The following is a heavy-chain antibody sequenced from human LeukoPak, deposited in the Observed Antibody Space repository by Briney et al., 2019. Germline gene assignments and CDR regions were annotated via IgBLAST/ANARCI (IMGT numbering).Heavy chain of an antibody. J-gene: IGHJ5*02. V-gene: IGHV3-23*01. Sequence: GGSLRLSCAASGFTFSNYGMGWVRQAPGKGLELVSAISGSGDNPYYADSVRGRFTISRDNSKNTLSLQMNSLRGDDTAVYYCAKDRTGTTGADWFDPWGQGTLVTVSS. CDR2: ISGSGDNP. CDR1: GFTFSNYG. CDR3: AKDRTGTTGADWFDP. D-gene: IGHD1-1*01.